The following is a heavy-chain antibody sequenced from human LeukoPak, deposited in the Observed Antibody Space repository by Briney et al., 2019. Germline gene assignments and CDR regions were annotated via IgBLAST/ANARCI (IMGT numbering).Heavy chain of an antibody. CDR2: ITPLFGTA. V-gene: IGHV1-69*13. D-gene: IGHD3-22*01. CDR3: VRDGSYYDSTGYYYLY. CDR1: GGTFSSYA. Sequence: SVKVSCKASGGTFSSYAISWVRQAPGQGLEWMGGITPLFGTANYAQNFQGRVTITADESTSTAYMELSSLRSEDTAVYYCVRDGSYYDSTGYYYLYWGQGTLVTVSS. J-gene: IGHJ4*02.